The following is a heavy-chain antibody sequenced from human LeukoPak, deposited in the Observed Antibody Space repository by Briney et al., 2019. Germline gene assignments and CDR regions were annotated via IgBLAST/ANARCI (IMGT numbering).Heavy chain of an antibody. Sequence: PGRSLRLSCAASGFTFSFYAMHRVREAPGKGLEWVAVISYDGTNKYYADSVKGRFTISRDTSKNTLFLQMNSLRAEDTAVYYCARARIRLGGWYAFDYWGQGTLVTVSS. J-gene: IGHJ4*02. CDR3: ARARIRLGGWYAFDY. D-gene: IGHD6-19*01. CDR2: ISYDGTNK. V-gene: IGHV3-30-3*01. CDR1: GFTFSFYA.